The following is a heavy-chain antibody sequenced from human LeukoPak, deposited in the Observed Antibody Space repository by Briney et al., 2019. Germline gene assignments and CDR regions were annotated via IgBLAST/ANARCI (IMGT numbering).Heavy chain of an antibody. CDR2: IYHSGST. CDR3: ARLRRYCSSTSCSLGFDY. D-gene: IGHD2-2*01. Sequence: SETPSLTCTVSGYSISSGYYWGWIRQPPGKGLEWIGSIYHSGSTYYNPSLKSRVTISVDTSKNQFSLKLSSVTAADTAVYYCARLRRYCSSTSCSLGFDYWGQGTLVTVSS. CDR1: GYSISSGYY. J-gene: IGHJ4*02. V-gene: IGHV4-38-2*02.